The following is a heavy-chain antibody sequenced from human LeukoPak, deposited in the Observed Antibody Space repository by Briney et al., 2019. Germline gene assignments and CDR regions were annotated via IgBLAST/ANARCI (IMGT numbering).Heavy chain of an antibody. CDR2: ISAYNGST. Sequence: GASVKVSCKASGYTFTSYGISWVRQAPGQGLEWMGWISAYNGSTNYAQKLQGRVTMTTDTSTSTAYMELRSLRSDDTAVYYCARDNVRSIAAVGQGGYYGMDVWGQGTTVTVSS. J-gene: IGHJ6*02. CDR3: ARDNVRSIAAVGQGGYYGMDV. CDR1: GYTFTSYG. D-gene: IGHD6-13*01. V-gene: IGHV1-18*01.